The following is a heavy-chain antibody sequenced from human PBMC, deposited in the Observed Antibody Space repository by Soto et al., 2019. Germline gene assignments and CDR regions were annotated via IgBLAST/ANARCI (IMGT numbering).Heavy chain of an antibody. CDR1: GGSISSYY. D-gene: IGHD6-6*01. CDR3: ARDSLVAARPHYYYGMDV. J-gene: IGHJ6*02. CDR2: IYYSGST. V-gene: IGHV4-59*01. Sequence: SETLSLTCTVSGGSISSYYWSWIRQPPGKGLEWIGYIYYSGSTNYNPSFKSRVTISVDTSKNQFSLKLSSVTAADTAVYYCARDSLVAARPHYYYGMDVWGQGTTVTVSS.